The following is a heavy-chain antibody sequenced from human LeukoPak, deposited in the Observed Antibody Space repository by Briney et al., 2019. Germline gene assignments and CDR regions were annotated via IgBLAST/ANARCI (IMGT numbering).Heavy chain of an antibody. CDR3: ARDQYYDSKGWFDP. Sequence: SVKVSCKASGGTFSSYAISWVRQAPGQGLEWMGGIIPIFGTANYAQKLQGRVTLTTDTSTSTAYMELRSLRSDDTAVYYCARDQYYDSKGWFDPWGQGTLVTVSS. V-gene: IGHV1-69*05. CDR1: GGTFSSYA. J-gene: IGHJ5*02. CDR2: IIPIFGTA. D-gene: IGHD3-22*01.